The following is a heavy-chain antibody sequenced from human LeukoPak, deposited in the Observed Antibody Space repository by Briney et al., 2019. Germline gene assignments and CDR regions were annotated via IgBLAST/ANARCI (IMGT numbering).Heavy chain of an antibody. D-gene: IGHD3-9*01. CDR2: ISYDGSNK. J-gene: IGHJ4*02. V-gene: IGHV3-30-3*01. Sequence: GGSLRLSCAASGFTFSSYAMHWVRQAPGKGLEWVAVISYDGSNKYYADSVKGRFTISRDNSKNTLYLQMNSRRAEDTAVYYCATTKGAYDILTGYSLDYWGQGTLVTVSS. CDR3: ATTKGAYDILTGYSLDY. CDR1: GFTFSSYA.